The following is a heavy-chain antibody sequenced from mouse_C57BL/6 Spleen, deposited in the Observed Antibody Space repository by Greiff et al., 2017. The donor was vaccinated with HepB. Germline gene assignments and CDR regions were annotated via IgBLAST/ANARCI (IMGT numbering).Heavy chain of an antibody. V-gene: IGHV5-17*01. J-gene: IGHJ4*01. Sequence: EVMLVESGGGLVQPGWSLKLSCAASGFTFSDYGMHWVRQAPEKGLEWVAYISSGSSTIYYADTVKGRFTISRDNAKNTLFLQMTSLRSEDTAMYYCAGLGSNYVYYAMGYWGQGTSVTVSS. D-gene: IGHD2-5*01. CDR2: ISSGSSTI. CDR3: AGLGSNYVYYAMGY. CDR1: GFTFSDYG.